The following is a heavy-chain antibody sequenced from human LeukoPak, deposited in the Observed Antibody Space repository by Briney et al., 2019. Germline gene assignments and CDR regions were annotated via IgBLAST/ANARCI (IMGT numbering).Heavy chain of an antibody. Sequence: GGSLRLSCAASGFTFSSHAMSWVRQAPGKGLEWVSLINESGTKTWYADSVKGRFTISRDSSKNTLYLQMNSLRAEDTAVYYCAKAGDSSGWFNDYWGQGTLVTVSS. CDR1: GFTFSSHA. CDR2: INESGTKT. D-gene: IGHD6-19*01. V-gene: IGHV3-23*05. J-gene: IGHJ4*02. CDR3: AKAGDSSGWFNDY.